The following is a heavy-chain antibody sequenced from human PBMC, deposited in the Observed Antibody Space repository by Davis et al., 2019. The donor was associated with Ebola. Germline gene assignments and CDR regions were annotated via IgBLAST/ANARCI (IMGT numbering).Heavy chain of an antibody. D-gene: IGHD2-15*01. Sequence: PGGSLRLSCAASGFTFSSYWMHWVRQAPGKGLVWVSRINSDGSSTSYADSVKGRFTISRHNSKNTLYLQMNSLRAEDTAVYYCASVDIVVVVAATQYGMDVWGKGTTVTVSS. CDR1: GFTFSSYW. CDR2: INSDGSST. J-gene: IGHJ6*04. CDR3: ASVDIVVVVAATQYGMDV. V-gene: IGHV3-74*01.